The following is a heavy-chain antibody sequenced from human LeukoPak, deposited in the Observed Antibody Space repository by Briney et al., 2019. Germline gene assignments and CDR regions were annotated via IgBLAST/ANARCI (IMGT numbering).Heavy chain of an antibody. CDR1: GFTFTSYY. V-gene: IGHV1-2*02. Sequence: ASVKVSCKTSGFTFTSYYLHWVRQAPGQGPEWLGWINPHSGGTSYGKNFRGRVTMTRDMSISTAYLDLNFLTSDDTAVYYCARARSVSSTYNLAFWGQGTLVSVSS. CDR2: INPHSGGT. CDR3: ARARSVSSTYNLAF. D-gene: IGHD6-13*01. J-gene: IGHJ4*02.